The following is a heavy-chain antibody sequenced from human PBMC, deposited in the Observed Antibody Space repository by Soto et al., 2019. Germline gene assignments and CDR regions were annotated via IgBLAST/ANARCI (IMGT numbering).Heavy chain of an antibody. V-gene: IGHV3-30*18. Sequence: QVQLVESGGGVVQPGRSLRLSCAASGFTFSNYGMHWVRQAPGKGLEWVTTISSHGNDKYYAGSVKGRFTISRDNSENTHDLQMNGLRDEATAVYYCAKGSFSAHQFLDVWGQGTLVNVAS. CDR2: ISSHGNDK. J-gene: IGHJ4*02. CDR3: AKGSFSAHQFLDV. CDR1: GFTFSNYG. D-gene: IGHD3-10*01.